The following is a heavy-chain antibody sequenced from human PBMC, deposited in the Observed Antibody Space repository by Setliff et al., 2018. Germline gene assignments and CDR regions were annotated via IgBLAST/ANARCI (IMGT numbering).Heavy chain of an antibody. CDR1: GYTFTSYG. CDR3: ARDGDNYYDSSGYYLNHAFDI. Sequence: GASVKVSCKASGYTFTSYGISWVRQAPGQGLEWMGWIIPIFGTANYAQKFQGRVTITADESTSTAYMELSSLRSEDTAVYYCARDGDNYYDSSGYYLNHAFDIWGQGTMVTVSS. D-gene: IGHD3-22*01. J-gene: IGHJ3*02. V-gene: IGHV1-69*13. CDR2: IIPIFGTA.